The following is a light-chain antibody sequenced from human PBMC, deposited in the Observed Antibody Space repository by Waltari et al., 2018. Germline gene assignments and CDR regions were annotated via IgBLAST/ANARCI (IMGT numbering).Light chain of an antibody. CDR3: SSYTTSGTWV. CDR1: SSAVGGYTY. J-gene: IGLJ3*02. V-gene: IGLV2-14*03. Sequence: QSALTPPASVSGSPGQSITISCTRTSSAVGGYTYSSWCQQHPGKAPKLVIYDVNHRPSGVSNRFSGSKSGNTASLTISGLQTEDEADYYCSSYTTSGTWVFGGGTKLAVL. CDR2: DVN.